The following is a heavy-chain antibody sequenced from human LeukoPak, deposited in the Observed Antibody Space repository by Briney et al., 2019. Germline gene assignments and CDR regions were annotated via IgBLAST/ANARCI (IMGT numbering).Heavy chain of an antibody. V-gene: IGHV1-18*01. Sequence: GASVKVSCKASGYTFTSYGISWVRQAPGQGLEWMGWISAYNGNTNYAQKLQGRVTMTTDTSTSTAYMELRSLRSDDTAVYYCARDISGYDFWGVYNTYYYGMDVWGQGTTVTVSS. CDR1: GYTFTSYG. CDR3: ARDISGYDFWGVYNTYYYGMDV. CDR2: ISAYNGNT. D-gene: IGHD3-3*01. J-gene: IGHJ6*02.